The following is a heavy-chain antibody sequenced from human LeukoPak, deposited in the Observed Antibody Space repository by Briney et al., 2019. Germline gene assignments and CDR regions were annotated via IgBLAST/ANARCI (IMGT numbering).Heavy chain of an antibody. Sequence: GGSLRLSCAASGFTFSSYAMHWVRQAPGKGLEWVAFIRYDGNNKYYADSVKGRFTISRDNSKNTLYLQMNSLRAEGTAVYYCAKEHETPWEHLGIAVAGSDYWGQGTLVTVSS. CDR2: IRYDGNNK. D-gene: IGHD6-19*01. J-gene: IGHJ4*02. V-gene: IGHV3-30*02. CDR3: AKEHETPWEHLGIAVAGSDY. CDR1: GFTFSSYA.